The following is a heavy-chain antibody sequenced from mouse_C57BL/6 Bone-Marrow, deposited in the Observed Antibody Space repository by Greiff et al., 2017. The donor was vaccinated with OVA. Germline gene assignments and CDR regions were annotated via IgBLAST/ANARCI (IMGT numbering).Heavy chain of an antibody. CDR1: GFTFSSYG. CDR3: ARHPSYYYGSSYDY. J-gene: IGHJ2*01. CDR2: ISSGGSYT. Sequence: DVQLVESGGDLVKPGGSLKLSCAASGFTFSSYGMSWVRQTPDKRLEWVATISSGGSYTYYPDSVKGRFTISRDNAKNTLYLQMSSLKSEDTAMYYCARHPSYYYGSSYDYWGQGTTLTVSS. D-gene: IGHD1-1*01. V-gene: IGHV5-6*01.